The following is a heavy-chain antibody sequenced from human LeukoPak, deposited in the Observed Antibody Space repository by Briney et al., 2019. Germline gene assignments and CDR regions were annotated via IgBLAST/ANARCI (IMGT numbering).Heavy chain of an antibody. CDR1: GGSISSSNYY. D-gene: IGHD3-16*01. CDR2: IYYSGST. Sequence: SETLSLTCTVSGGSISSSNYYWGWIRQPPGKGLEWIGSIYYSGSTYYSPALKSRVTISVDTSKSQFSLKLTSVTAADTAVYYCASGDYYYMDVWDKGTTVTVSS. J-gene: IGHJ6*03. CDR3: ASGDYYYMDV. V-gene: IGHV4-39*01.